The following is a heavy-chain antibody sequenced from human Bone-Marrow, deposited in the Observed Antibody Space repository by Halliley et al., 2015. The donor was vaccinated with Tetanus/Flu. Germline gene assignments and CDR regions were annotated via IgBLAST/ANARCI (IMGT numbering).Heavy chain of an antibody. D-gene: IGHD6-19*01. CDR1: GGSISGYY. J-gene: IGHJ6*02. CDR3: ARGHRVSNGWGTYYNYGMDA. Sequence: GLVKPSETLPLTCSVSGGSISGYYWNWCRQPPGKGLEWIGEIIPYGNINYNQSLQSRVTISVDTSKNQFSLKLSSVSAADTAVYYCARGHRVSNGWGTYYNYGMDAWGQGTAVSVSS. V-gene: IGHV4-34*01. CDR2: IIPYGNI.